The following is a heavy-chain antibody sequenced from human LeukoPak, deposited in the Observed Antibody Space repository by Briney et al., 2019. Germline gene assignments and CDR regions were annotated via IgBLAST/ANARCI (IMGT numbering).Heavy chain of an antibody. CDR2: INPNSGNT. CDR1: GYTLTSYD. J-gene: IGHJ4*02. CDR3: ARTSTGTRGGYDV. D-gene: IGHD1-1*01. V-gene: IGHV1-8*01. Sequence: ASVKVSRKASGYTLTSYDINWVRQASGQGLEWMGWINPNSGNTGFTQKFQGRVTVTRSTSISTAYMELSSLTSDDTAVYYCARTSTGTRGGYDVWGQGTLVTVSS.